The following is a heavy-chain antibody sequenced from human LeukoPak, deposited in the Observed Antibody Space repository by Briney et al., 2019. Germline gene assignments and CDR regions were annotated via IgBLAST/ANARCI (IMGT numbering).Heavy chain of an antibody. Sequence: SGGSLRLSCAASGFTFSSYSMNWVRQAPGKGLEWIAFISYDGSKKYYGDSVKGRFTISRDSSKNILYLQMNALTTEDTAVYYCAKDRGSGTYYLIPDYWGQGTLVIVSS. V-gene: IGHV3-30*02. CDR2: ISYDGSKK. D-gene: IGHD3-10*01. J-gene: IGHJ4*02. CDR1: GFTFSSYS. CDR3: AKDRGSGTYYLIPDY.